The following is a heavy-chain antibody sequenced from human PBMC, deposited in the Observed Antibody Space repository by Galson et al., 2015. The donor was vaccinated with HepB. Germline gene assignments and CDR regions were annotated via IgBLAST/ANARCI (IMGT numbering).Heavy chain of an antibody. Sequence: SVKVSCKASGDTFSSQAINWVRQAPGQGLEWMGRIIPILGTANYAHKFQGRVTITAHKSTNTAYMELSSLRSEDTAVYYCETMVGYSGYDFTSMWGQGTLVTVSS. J-gene: IGHJ4*02. CDR1: GDTFSSQA. V-gene: IGHV1-69*04. D-gene: IGHD5-12*01. CDR3: ETMVGYSGYDFTSM. CDR2: IIPILGTA.